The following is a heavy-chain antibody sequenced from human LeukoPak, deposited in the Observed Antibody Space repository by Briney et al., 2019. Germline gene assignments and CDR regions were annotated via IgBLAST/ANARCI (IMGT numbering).Heavy chain of an antibody. J-gene: IGHJ3*02. D-gene: IGHD3-22*01. CDR3: AKDFGKSSGYYDYAFDI. V-gene: IGHV3-30*02. CDR1: GFTFSSYG. Sequence: GGSLRLSCAASGFTFSSYGMHWVRQAPGKGLEWVAFIRYDGSNKYYADSVKGRFTISGDNSKNTLYLQMNSLRAEDTAVYYCAKDFGKSSGYYDYAFDIWGQGTMVTVSS. CDR2: IRYDGSNK.